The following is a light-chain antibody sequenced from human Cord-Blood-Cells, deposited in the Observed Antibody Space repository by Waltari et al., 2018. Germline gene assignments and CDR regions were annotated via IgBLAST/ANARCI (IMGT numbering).Light chain of an antibody. V-gene: IGKV2-28*01. CDR2: LGS. J-gene: IGKJ1*01. CDR1: QSLLHSNGYNY. CDR3: MQALQTPT. Sequence: DIVMTQFPLSLPVTPGEPASISCRSSQSLLHSNGYNYLDWYLQKPVQSPQLLIYLGSNRASGVPDRFSGSGSGTDFTLKISRVEAEDVGVYYCMQALQTPTFGQGTKVEIK.